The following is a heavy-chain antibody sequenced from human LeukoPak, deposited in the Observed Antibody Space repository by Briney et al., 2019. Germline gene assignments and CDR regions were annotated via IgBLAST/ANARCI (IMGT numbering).Heavy chain of an antibody. CDR1: GFTSSSYW. CDR3: ASWVGAHDAFDI. J-gene: IGHJ3*02. Sequence: PGGSLRLSCAASGFTSSSYWMSWVRQAPGKGLEWVANIKQDGSEKYYVDSVKGRFTTSRDNAKNSLYLQMNSLRAEDTAVYYCASWVGAHDAFDIWGQGTMVTVSS. D-gene: IGHD1-26*01. V-gene: IGHV3-7*01. CDR2: IKQDGSEK.